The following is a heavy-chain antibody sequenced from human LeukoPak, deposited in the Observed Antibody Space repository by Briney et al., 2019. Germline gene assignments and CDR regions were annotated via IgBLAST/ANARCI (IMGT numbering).Heavy chain of an antibody. V-gene: IGHV1-8*01. D-gene: IGHD3-10*01. Sequence: GASVKVSCKASGYTFTSYDINWVRQATGQGLEWMGWMNPNSGNTGYAQKFQGRVTMTRNTSISTAYMELSSLRSEDTAVYYCARDSWVYGSGSLGYWGQGTLVTVSS. J-gene: IGHJ4*02. CDR3: ARDSWVYGSGSLGY. CDR1: GYTFTSYD. CDR2: MNPNSGNT.